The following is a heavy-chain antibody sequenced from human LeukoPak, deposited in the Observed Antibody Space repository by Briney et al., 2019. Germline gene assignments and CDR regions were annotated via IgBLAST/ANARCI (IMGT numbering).Heavy chain of an antibody. CDR2: IYYSGST. J-gene: IGHJ6*03. D-gene: IGHD3-10*01. CDR1: GGSISSYY. CDR3: ARDDFSRGRYGSGSYRVFMDV. V-gene: IGHV4-59*12. Sequence: SETLSLTCTVSGGSISSYYWSWIRQPPGKGLEWIGYIYYSGSTNYNPSLKSRVTMSVDTSKNQFSLKLSSVTAADTAVYYCARDDFSRGRYGSGSYRVFMDVWGKGTTVTISS.